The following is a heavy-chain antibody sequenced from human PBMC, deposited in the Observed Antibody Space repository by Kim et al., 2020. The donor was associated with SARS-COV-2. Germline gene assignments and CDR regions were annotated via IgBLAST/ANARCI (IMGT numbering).Heavy chain of an antibody. CDR3: ARGFPDDKAYYYYGMDV. Sequence: VKGRFTISRDDSKNSLYLQMSSLKTEDTAVYYCARGFPDDKAYYYYGMDVWGQGTTVTVSS. V-gene: IGHV3-72*01. D-gene: IGHD3-22*01. J-gene: IGHJ6*02.